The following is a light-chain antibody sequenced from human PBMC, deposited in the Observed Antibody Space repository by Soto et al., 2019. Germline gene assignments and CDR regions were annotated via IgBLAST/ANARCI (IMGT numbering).Light chain of an antibody. CDR2: RSS. CDR3: QQTFSPYVS. J-gene: IGKJ4*01. V-gene: IGKV1-39*01. CDR1: QSISTY. Sequence: DLQMTQSPSSLSVSIGDRVIITCRASQSISTYLNWYQYKPGKAPRLVIFRSSTLQSGVPSRFSGRGSGTDITLTISSLQPEDFATYFCQQTFSPYVSFGGGTRVEI.